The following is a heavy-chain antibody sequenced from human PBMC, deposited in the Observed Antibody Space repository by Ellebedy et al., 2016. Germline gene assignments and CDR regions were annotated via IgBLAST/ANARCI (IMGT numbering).Heavy chain of an antibody. CDR1: GYTFTSYG. CDR3: ARDASIDYGGNSSGDY. D-gene: IGHD4-23*01. J-gene: IGHJ4*02. V-gene: IGHV1-18*01. CDR2: ISAYNGNT. Sequence: ASVKVSCKASGYTFTSYGISWVRQAPGQGLEWMGWISAYNGNTNYAQKLQGRVTMTTDTSTSTAYMELRSLRSDDTAVYYCARDASIDYGGNSSGDYWGQGTLVTVSS.